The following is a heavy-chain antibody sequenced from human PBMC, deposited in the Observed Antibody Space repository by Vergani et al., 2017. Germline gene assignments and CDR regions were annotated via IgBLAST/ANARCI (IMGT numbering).Heavy chain of an antibody. V-gene: IGHV5-51*01. D-gene: IGHD2-2*01. J-gene: IGHJ3*02. CDR3: ARSVVPAALSDAFDI. CDR1: GYSFTSYW. Sequence: EVQLVQSGAEVKKPGESLKISCKGSGYSFTSYWIGWVRQMTGKGLEWMGIIYPGDSDTRYSPSFQGQVTISADKSISTAYLQWSSLKASDTAMYYCARSVVPAALSDAFDIWGQGTMVTVSS. CDR2: IYPGDSDT.